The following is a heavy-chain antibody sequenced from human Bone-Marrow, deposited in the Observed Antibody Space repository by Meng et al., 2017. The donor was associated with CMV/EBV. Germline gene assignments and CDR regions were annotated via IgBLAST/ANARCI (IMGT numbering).Heavy chain of an antibody. D-gene: IGHD1-1*01. CDR3: ARDLTKYYGMDV. CDR2: SYSGGNT. CDR1: GFTVSSYY. J-gene: IGHJ6*02. V-gene: IGHV3-53*01. Sequence: GESLKISCAASGFTVSSYYMSWVRQAPGKGLEWVSVSYSGGNTYYADSVKGRFTISRDNSKNTLYLQMNSLRAEDTAVYYCARDLTKYYGMDVWGQGTTVTVSS.